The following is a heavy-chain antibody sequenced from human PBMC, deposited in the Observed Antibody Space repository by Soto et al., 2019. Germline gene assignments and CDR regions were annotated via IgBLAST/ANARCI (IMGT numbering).Heavy chain of an antibody. V-gene: IGHV1-69*13. CDR1: GGTFSSYA. CDR2: IIPIFGTA. D-gene: IGHD1-20*01. Sequence: GASVKVSCKASGGTFSSYAISWVRQAPGQGIEWMGGIIPIFGTANYAQKFQGRVTITADESTSTAYMGLSSLRSEDTAVYYCARSITGTVSYYYGMDVWGQGTTVTVSS. J-gene: IGHJ6*02. CDR3: ARSITGTVSYYYGMDV.